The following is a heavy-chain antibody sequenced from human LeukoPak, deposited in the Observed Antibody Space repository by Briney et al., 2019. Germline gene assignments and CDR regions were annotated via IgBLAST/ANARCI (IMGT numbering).Heavy chain of an antibody. CDR3: ALRRLTSAQIIEDNWFDP. CDR1: GVSISNYY. D-gene: IGHD2/OR15-2a*01. Sequence: SETLSLTCTVSGVSISNYYWSWIRQPPGKGLEWIGYTYYSGRTNYNPSLKSRVTISPDTSKNQFSLRLTSVTAADTAVYYCALRRLTSAQIIEDNWFDPWGQGTLVTVSS. V-gene: IGHV4-59*01. CDR2: TYYSGRT. J-gene: IGHJ5*02.